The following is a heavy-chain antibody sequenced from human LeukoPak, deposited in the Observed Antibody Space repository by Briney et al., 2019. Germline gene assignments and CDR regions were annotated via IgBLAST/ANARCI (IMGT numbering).Heavy chain of an antibody. D-gene: IGHD3-22*01. CDR1: GYTFTSYG. V-gene: IGHV1-18*01. CDR3: ARVGWDYYDSSALD. CDR2: ISAYNGNT. J-gene: IGHJ4*02. Sequence: ASVKVSCKASGYTFTSYGISWVRQAPGQGLEWMGWISAYNGNTNYAQKLQGRVTTTTDTSTSTAYMELRSLRSDDTAVYYCARVGWDYYDSSALDWGQGTLVTVSS.